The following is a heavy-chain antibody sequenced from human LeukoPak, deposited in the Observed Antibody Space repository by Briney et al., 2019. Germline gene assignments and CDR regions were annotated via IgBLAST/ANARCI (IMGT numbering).Heavy chain of an antibody. CDR1: GFTFSSYG. Sequence: GGSLRLSCAASGFTFSSYGMHWVRQALGKGLEWVAVISYDGSNKYYADSVKGRFTISRDNSKNTLYLQMNSLRAEDTAVYYCAKINDAIVVVPAAPTVWGQGTLVTVSS. CDR2: ISYDGSNK. CDR3: AKINDAIVVVPAAPTV. V-gene: IGHV3-30*18. J-gene: IGHJ4*02. D-gene: IGHD2-2*01.